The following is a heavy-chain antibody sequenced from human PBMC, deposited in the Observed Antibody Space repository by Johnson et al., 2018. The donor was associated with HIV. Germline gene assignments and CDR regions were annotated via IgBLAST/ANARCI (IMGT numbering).Heavy chain of an antibody. D-gene: IGHD6-19*01. J-gene: IGHJ3*02. CDR2: IRYDGSNT. Sequence: QVQLVESGGGVVQPGGSLRLSCAASGFTFSSYGMHWVRQAPGKGLEWVAFIRYDGSNTYDADSVRGRFTISRDNSKNTLYLQMNSLRTEDSALYYCAKDFGSGWADAFDIWGQGTGVTISS. CDR3: AKDFGSGWADAFDI. CDR1: GFTFSSYG. V-gene: IGHV3-30*02.